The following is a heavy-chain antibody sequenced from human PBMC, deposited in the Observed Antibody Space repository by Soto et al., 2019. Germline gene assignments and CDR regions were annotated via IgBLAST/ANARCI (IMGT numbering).Heavy chain of an antibody. CDR2: ISPYNDQT. D-gene: IGHD3-16*01. Sequence: QVQLVQSASEVMKPGASVKVSCKASGYTFIRYGITWVRQAPGQRLEWMGWISPYNDQTIYAQKLQGRAPMTPDPSTRTVYMQLRSLKSDDTAVYYCARGGYYDNVWGKLSHYGLDVWGQGTSVTVSS. CDR1: GYTFIRYG. V-gene: IGHV1-18*01. J-gene: IGHJ6*02. CDR3: ARGGYYDNVWGKLSHYGLDV.